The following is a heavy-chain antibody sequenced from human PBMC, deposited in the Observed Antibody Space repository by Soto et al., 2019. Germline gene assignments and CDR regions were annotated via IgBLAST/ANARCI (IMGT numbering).Heavy chain of an antibody. J-gene: IGHJ3*02. V-gene: IGHV4-34*01. D-gene: IGHD1-26*01. Sequence: PSETLSLTCAVYVGSFRGYYWSWIRQPPGKGLEWVGEINHSGNTNYNPSLKSQDIMSVDTSKNQFSLKLSSVTAADTALYYCVRGLRYSGSNYGAFDIWGQGTMVTVSS. CDR1: VGSFRGYY. CDR2: INHSGNT. CDR3: VRGLRYSGSNYGAFDI.